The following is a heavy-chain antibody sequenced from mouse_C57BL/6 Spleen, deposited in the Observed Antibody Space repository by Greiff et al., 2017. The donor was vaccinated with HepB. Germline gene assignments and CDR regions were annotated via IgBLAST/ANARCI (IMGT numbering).Heavy chain of an antibody. D-gene: IGHD2-5*01. Sequence: EVMLVESVAELVRPGASVKLSCTASGFNIKNTYMHWVKQRPEQGLEWIGRIDPANGNTKYAPKFQGKATITADTSSNTAYLQLSSLTSEDTAIYYCARDDYYSNYDFAYWGQGTLVTVSA. V-gene: IGHV14-3*01. CDR1: GFNIKNTY. CDR2: IDPANGNT. J-gene: IGHJ3*01. CDR3: ARDDYYSNYDFAY.